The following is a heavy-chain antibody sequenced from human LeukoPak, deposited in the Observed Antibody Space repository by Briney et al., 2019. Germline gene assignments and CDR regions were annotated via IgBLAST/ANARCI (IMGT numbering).Heavy chain of an antibody. CDR3: ARTLDYGGSEDDY. Sequence: SVKVSCKASGGTFSSYAISWVRQAPGQGLEWMGRIIPILGIANYAQKFQGRVTITADKSTSTAYMELSNLRSEDTAVYYCARTLDYGGSEDDYWGQGTLVTVSS. D-gene: IGHD4-23*01. CDR2: IIPILGIA. V-gene: IGHV1-69*04. CDR1: GGTFSSYA. J-gene: IGHJ4*02.